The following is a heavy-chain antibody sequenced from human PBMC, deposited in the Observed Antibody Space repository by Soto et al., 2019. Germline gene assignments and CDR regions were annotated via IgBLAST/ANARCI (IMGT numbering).Heavy chain of an antibody. J-gene: IGHJ4*02. CDR2: IYHSGST. Sequence: SETLSLTCAVSGGSISSGGYSWSWIRQPPGKGLEWIGYIYHSGSTYYNPSLKSRFTISVDSSKNQFSLKLSSVTAADTAVYFFARHGLTAYMAYYFDFWGQGTLVTVSS. V-gene: IGHV4-30-2*01. D-gene: IGHD3-16*01. CDR1: GGSISSGGYS. CDR3: ARHGLTAYMAYYFDF.